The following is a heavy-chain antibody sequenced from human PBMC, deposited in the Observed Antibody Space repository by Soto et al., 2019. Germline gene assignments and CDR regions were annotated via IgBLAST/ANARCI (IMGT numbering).Heavy chain of an antibody. Sequence: QVQLVQSGAEVKKPGSSVKVSCKASGGTFNNYAISWVRQAPGQGLEWMGGIIPIIGTADYAHKFQGRLAISADEATGTTFMELSSLISEETALYYCARGGVDVVATSAFDYWGQGTLVTVSS. D-gene: IGHD5-12*01. V-gene: IGHV1-69*01. CDR3: ARGGVDVVATSAFDY. J-gene: IGHJ4*02. CDR2: IIPIIGTA. CDR1: GGTFNNYA.